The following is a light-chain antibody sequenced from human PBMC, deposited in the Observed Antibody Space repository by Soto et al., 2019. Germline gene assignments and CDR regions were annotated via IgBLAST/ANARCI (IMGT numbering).Light chain of an antibody. CDR2: AAS. J-gene: IGKJ4*01. Sequence: DIQMTQSPSAMSASVGDRVTITCRASQGIDNYLAWFQQKPGKVPQRLIYAASTLKSGVPSRFSGSGSGTEFTLTISSLQPEDFATYYCLQHRSYPLTFGGGTKVEIK. V-gene: IGKV1-17*03. CDR3: LQHRSYPLT. CDR1: QGIDNY.